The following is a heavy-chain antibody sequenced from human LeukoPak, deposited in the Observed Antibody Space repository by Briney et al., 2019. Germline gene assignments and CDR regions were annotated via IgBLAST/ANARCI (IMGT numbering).Heavy chain of an antibody. CDR1: GFTFSDYS. Sequence: PGGSLRLSCAASGFTFSDYSMKWVRQAPGKALEWVSSISGNSHHIYYADPVKGRFTISRDNAYRSLYLQMDCLRVEDTAVYYCASGTIVGARGADNWGQGALVTVSS. V-gene: IGHV3-21*01. CDR2: ISGNSHHI. D-gene: IGHD1-26*01. CDR3: ASGTIVGARGADN. J-gene: IGHJ4*02.